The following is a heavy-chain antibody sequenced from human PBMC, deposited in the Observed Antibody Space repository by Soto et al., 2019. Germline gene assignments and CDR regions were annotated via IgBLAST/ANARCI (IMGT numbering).Heavy chain of an antibody. Sequence: QVQLVESGGGVVQPGGSLRLSCVASGFNFRTYGMHWVRQAPGKGLGWVANIFYDGISKYYADAVRGRFSVSRDNSKNTLDLQMTSLKEEDTAVYYCARDRQQWLTSLLDPWGQGTLVTVSS. CDR2: IFYDGISK. D-gene: IGHD6-19*01. J-gene: IGHJ5*02. V-gene: IGHV3-30*03. CDR3: ARDRQQWLTSLLDP. CDR1: GFNFRTYG.